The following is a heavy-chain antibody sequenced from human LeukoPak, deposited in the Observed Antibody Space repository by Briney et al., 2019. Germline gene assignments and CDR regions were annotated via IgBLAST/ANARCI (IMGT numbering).Heavy chain of an antibody. D-gene: IGHD3-10*01. Sequence: GGSLRLSCAASGLTFSSYNMNWVRQAPGKGLEWVSSISSSSSYIFYADSVKGQFTISRDNAKDSLYLQMNSLRAEDTAVYYCARDRQRYYGSGSYYGSDFWGQGTLVTVSS. V-gene: IGHV3-21*01. CDR1: GLTFSSYN. J-gene: IGHJ4*02. CDR2: ISSSSSYI. CDR3: ARDRQRYYGSGSYYGSDF.